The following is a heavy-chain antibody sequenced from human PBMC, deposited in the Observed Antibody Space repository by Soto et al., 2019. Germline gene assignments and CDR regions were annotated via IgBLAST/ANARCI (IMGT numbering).Heavy chain of an antibody. J-gene: IGHJ4*02. D-gene: IGHD3-10*01. CDR2: ITDTGGDA. V-gene: IGHV3-23*01. Sequence: PGGSLRLSCVASGVTSGSRAMSWVRQAPGEGLEWVSTITDTGGDAKYADSVRGRFTISRDNSKNTLHLQMSSLRAEDSAVYYCARGSTDSYPGSRIFDFWGRGTLVTVSS. CDR3: ARGSTDSYPGSRIFDF. CDR1: GVTSGSRA.